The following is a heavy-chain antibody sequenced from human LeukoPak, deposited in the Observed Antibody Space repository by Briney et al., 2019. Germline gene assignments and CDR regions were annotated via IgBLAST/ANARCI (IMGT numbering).Heavy chain of an antibody. CDR3: ARGRQYYFDY. V-gene: IGHV1-2*02. CDR2: INPNSGGT. J-gene: IGHJ4*02. D-gene: IGHD4-11*01. CDR1: RYTFIGYY. Sequence: ASVNDSCKASRYTFIGYYMHWVRPAPGQGVEWMGWINPNSGGTNYAQKFQGRVTMTRDTSISTAYMELSRLRSDDTAVYYCARGRQYYFDYWGQGTLVTVYS.